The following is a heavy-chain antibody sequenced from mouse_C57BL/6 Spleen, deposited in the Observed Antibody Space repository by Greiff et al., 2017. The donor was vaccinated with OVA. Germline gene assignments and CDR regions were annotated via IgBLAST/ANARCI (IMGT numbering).Heavy chain of an antibody. CDR1: GYTFTSYW. D-gene: IGHD3-2*02. CDR2: INPSSGYT. Sequence: QVQLQQSGAELAKPGASVKLSCKASGYTFTSYWMHWVKQRPGQGLEWIGYINPSSGYTKYNQKFKDKATLTADKSFSTAYMQLSSLTYEDSAVYYCARSQTAQATWAWFAYWGQGTLVTVSA. V-gene: IGHV1-7*01. J-gene: IGHJ3*01. CDR3: ARSQTAQATWAWFAY.